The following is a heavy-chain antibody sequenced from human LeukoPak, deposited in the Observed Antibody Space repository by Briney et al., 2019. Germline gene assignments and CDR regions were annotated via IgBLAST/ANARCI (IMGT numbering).Heavy chain of an antibody. CDR3: ARDPPAVAANTYG. CDR2: ISYDGSNK. V-gene: IGHV3-30*03. CDR1: GFTFSSYG. D-gene: IGHD6-6*01. Sequence: PGRSLRLSCAASGFTFSSYGMHWVRQAPGKGLEWVAVISYDGSNKYYADSVKGRFTISRDGSKNTLYLQMNSLRAEDTAVYYCARDPPAVAANTYGWGQGTLVTVSS. J-gene: IGHJ4*02.